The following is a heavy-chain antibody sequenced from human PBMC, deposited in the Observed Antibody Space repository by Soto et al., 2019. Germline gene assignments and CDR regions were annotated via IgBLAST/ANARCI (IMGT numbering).Heavy chain of an antibody. Sequence: SETLSLTCTFSGVSISSYYWNWIRHPPGKGLEPIGYIYYSGSTSYNPSLKSRVTVSVDTSKKQFSLKLRSVTAADTAVYYCARGRVSGDTGYLDYWGQGTLVTVSS. D-gene: IGHD5-12*01. CDR3: ARGRVSGDTGYLDY. CDR2: IYYSGST. V-gene: IGHV4-59*01. J-gene: IGHJ4*02. CDR1: GVSISSYY.